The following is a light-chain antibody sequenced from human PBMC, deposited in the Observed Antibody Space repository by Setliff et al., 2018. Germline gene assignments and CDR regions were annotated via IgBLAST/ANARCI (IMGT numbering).Light chain of an antibody. J-gene: IGLJ1*01. V-gene: IGLV2-14*03. CDR2: DVS. Sequence: QSVLTQPASVSGSPGQSITISCTGTSSDVGGYNYVSWYQQHPGKAPKLMIYDVSNRPSGVSNRFSGSKSGNTASLTTSGLQAGDEADYYCSSYTSSSTLYVFGTGTKVTVL. CDR3: SSYTSSSTLYV. CDR1: SSDVGGYNY.